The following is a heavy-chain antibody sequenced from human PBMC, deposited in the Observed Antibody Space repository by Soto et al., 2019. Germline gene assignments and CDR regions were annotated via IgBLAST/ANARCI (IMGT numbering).Heavy chain of an antibody. CDR1: GFTFSSYG. CDR3: AKDTIFSTGIAAEEFDY. CDR2: ISYDGSNK. D-gene: IGHD6-13*01. V-gene: IGHV3-30*18. Sequence: HPGGSLRLSCAASGFTFSSYGMHWVRQAPGKGLEWVAVISYDGSNKYYADSVKGRFTISRDNSKNTLYLQMNSLRAEDTAVYYCAKDTIFSTGIAAEEFDYWGQGT. J-gene: IGHJ4*02.